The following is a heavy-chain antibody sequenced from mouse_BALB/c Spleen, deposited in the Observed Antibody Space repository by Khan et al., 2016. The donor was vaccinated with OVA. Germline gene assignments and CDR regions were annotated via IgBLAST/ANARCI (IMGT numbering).Heavy chain of an antibody. J-gene: IGHJ4*01. Sequence: VQLQQSGAELARPGASVKMSCKAPGYTFTSHTMHWVKQRPGQGLEWIGYINPRSDYTQYNQKFNDKATLTADISSSTAYMQLSSLTSEDSAVYYCARRTTEYALDYWGQGTSVTVSS. D-gene: IGHD2-14*01. CDR2: INPRSDYT. CDR1: GYTFTSHT. V-gene: IGHV1-4*01. CDR3: ARRTTEYALDY.